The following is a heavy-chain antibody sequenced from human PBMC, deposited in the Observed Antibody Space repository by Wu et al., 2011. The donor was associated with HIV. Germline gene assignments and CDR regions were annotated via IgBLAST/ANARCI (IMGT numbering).Heavy chain of an antibody. V-gene: IGHV1-2*02. Sequence: QVQLVQSGAEVQKPGASVQVSCRPSGYTFTAYYMHWVRQAPGQGLEWMGWINPNSGGTNYAQKFQGRVTMTRDTSISTAYMELSRLRSDDTAVYYCARGVYYDSSGYYSDYWGQGTLVTVSS. D-gene: IGHD3-22*01. CDR2: INPNSGGT. J-gene: IGHJ4*02. CDR3: ARGVYYDSSGYYSDY. CDR1: GYTFTAYY.